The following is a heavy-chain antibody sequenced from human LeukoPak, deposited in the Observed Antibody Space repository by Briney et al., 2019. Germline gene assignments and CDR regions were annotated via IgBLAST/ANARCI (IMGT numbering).Heavy chain of an antibody. V-gene: IGHV1-8*01. D-gene: IGHD3-3*01. CDR3: ARGESGLRFLEWSANFDY. J-gene: IGHJ4*02. CDR2: MNPNSGNT. Sequence: ASVKVSCKASGYTFTSYDINGLRQATGQGLEWMGWMNPNSGNTGYAQKFQGRVTMTRNTSISTAYMELSSLRSEDTAVYYCARGESGLRFLEWSANFDYWGQGTLVTVSS. CDR1: GYTFTSYD.